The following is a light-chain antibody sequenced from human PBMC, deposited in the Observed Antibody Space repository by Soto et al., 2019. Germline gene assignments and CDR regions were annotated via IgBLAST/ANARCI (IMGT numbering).Light chain of an antibody. J-gene: IGLJ1*01. V-gene: IGLV2-8*01. Sequence: QSVRTQPPSASGSPGQSVTISCTGTTSDIGAYNYVSWYQQRPGKAPKLIIYEVTRRPSGVPDRIFGSKSYTTASLTVSGLQAEDEADYYCSSFAGTNSFVFGTGTKVTVL. CDR3: SSFAGTNSFV. CDR2: EVT. CDR1: TSDIGAYNY.